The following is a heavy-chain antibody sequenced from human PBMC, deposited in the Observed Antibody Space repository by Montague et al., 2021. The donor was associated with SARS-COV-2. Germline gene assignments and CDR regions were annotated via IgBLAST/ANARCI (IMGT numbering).Heavy chain of an antibody. CDR2: TNDRSKWTS. Sequence: CAISGDSVWRNRAAGDGSRQSRSGGREGLGRTNDRSKWTSDYATSVEGRISIDPDTSKNQFFLHLRSVTPEDTGVYYCVRDTGSAQAGFDAWGQGTLVTVSS. V-gene: IGHV6-1*01. CDR3: VRDTGSAQAGFDA. J-gene: IGHJ4*02. CDR1: GDSVWRNRAA. D-gene: IGHD4-17*01.